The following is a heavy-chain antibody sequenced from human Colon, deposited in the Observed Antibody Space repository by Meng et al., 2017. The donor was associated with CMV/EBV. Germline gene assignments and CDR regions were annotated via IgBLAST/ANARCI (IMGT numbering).Heavy chain of an antibody. D-gene: IGHD1-26*01. CDR1: GYTFSDYH. V-gene: IGHV1-2*02. J-gene: IGHJ4*02. CDR2: INSNSGAT. Sequence: QVQFGQSGAGVKKPGASVKVSCKASGYTFSDYHKHWVRQAPGQGLEWMGWINSNSGATDYAQKFQGRLTMTRDTSITTVYMELSSLRSDDTAVYYCARDPSGSRVPFDYWGQGSLVTVSS. CDR3: ARDPSGSRVPFDY.